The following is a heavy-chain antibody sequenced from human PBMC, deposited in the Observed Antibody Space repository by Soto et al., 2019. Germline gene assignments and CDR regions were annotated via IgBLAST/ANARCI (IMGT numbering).Heavy chain of an antibody. CDR1: GFTFSNYV. CDR3: PKTPLVLAVGFDY. J-gene: IGHJ4*02. V-gene: IGHV3-23*01. Sequence: EVHLLDSGGVVVQPGGSLRLSCAASGFTFSNYVMSWIRPDPGKGLDWVSSISGSGDQTYYLDSGKGRLTISRDNSKNTLFLQMNSLRAEYTAVYYCPKTPLVLAVGFDYWGQGILVTVYS. CDR2: ISGSGDQT. D-gene: IGHD2-15*01.